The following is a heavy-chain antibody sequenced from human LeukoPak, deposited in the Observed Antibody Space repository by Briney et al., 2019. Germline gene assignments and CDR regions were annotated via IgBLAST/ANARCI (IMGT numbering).Heavy chain of an antibody. V-gene: IGHV1-2*02. CDR2: INPNSGGT. J-gene: IGHJ3*02. CDR3: ARVRDGYNDAYDI. CDR1: GYTFTGCY. Sequence: ASVKVSCKASGYTFTGCYMHWVRQAPGQGLEWMGWINPNSGGTNYAQNFQGRVTMTGDTSTSTVYMELSSLRSEDTAVYYCARVRDGYNDAYDIWGQGTMVTVTS. D-gene: IGHD5-24*01.